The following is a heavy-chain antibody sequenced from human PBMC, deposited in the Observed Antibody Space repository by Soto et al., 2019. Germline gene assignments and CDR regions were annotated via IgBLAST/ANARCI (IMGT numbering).Heavy chain of an antibody. V-gene: IGHV4-34*01. CDR2: INHSGST. CDR1: CWSFSGHY. Sequence: SETLSLTCAVYCWSFSGHYWRWIRQPPGTGLEWIGEINHSGSTNYNPSLKSRVTISVDTSKNQFSLKLTSVTAADTAVYYCARDKITGLFDYWGQGTLVTVS. J-gene: IGHJ4*02. D-gene: IGHD2-8*02. CDR3: ARDKITGLFDY.